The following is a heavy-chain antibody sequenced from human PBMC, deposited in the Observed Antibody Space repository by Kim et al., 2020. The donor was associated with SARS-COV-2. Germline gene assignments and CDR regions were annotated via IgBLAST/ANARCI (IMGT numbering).Heavy chain of an antibody. J-gene: IGHJ4*02. Sequence: SETLSLTCAVYGGSFSGYYWRWLRQPPGQGLEWIGEINHSGSTNYNPSLKSRVTISVDTSKNQFSLKLSSVTAADMAVYYCARGSTVTGIDYWGQGTLVTVSS. D-gene: IGHD4-4*01. CDR2: INHSGST. CDR1: GGSFSGYY. CDR3: ARGSTVTGIDY. V-gene: IGHV4-34*01.